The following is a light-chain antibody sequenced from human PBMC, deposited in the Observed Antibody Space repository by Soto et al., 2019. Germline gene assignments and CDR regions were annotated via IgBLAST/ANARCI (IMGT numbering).Light chain of an antibody. CDR1: RSNIGAGYD. CDR3: QSYASSLRGWV. CDR2: GNN. V-gene: IGLV1-40*01. J-gene: IGLJ3*02. Sequence: QSVLTQPPSWAGAPGQRVTISCTGSRSNIGAGYDVHWYQQLPGTAPKLLIFGNNNRPSGVPERFSGYKSGTSASLAITGLQAEDEADYYCQSYASSLRGWVFGGGTKLTVL.